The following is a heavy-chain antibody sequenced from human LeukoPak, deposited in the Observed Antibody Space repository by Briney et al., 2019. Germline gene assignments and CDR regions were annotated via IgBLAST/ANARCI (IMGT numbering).Heavy chain of an antibody. V-gene: IGHV3-23*01. Sequence: PGGSLRLSCAASGFTFSSYAMSWVRQAPGKGLEWVSAISGSGGSAYYADSVKGRFTISRDNSKNTLYLQMNSLRAEDTAVYYCARARVVVITYDAFDIWGQGTMVTVSS. CDR3: ARARVVVITYDAFDI. CDR1: GFTFSSYA. D-gene: IGHD3-22*01. J-gene: IGHJ3*02. CDR2: ISGSGGSA.